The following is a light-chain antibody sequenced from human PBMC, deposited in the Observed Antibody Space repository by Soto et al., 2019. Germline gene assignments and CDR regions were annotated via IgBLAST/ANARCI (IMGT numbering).Light chain of an antibody. V-gene: IGKV1-5*01. Sequence: DIQMTQSPSTLYASVGDRVTITCRASHNINMWLAWYQENPGKAPKLLIHDASSLESGVPSRFSGSGSGTEFTLTISSLQPDDFATYYCQQYNTYSAFGQGTKVDIK. J-gene: IGKJ1*01. CDR2: DAS. CDR3: QQYNTYSA. CDR1: HNINMW.